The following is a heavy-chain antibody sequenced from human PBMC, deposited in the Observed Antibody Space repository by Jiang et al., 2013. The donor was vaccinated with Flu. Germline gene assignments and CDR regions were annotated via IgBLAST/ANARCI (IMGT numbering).Heavy chain of an antibody. J-gene: IGHJ4*02. Sequence: SCAASGFNFGRNAMSWVRQAPGKGLEWVSTIGTNGRSRYYADSVKGRFTISRDISGNTLYLQMSSLRAEDTAVYYCADPPVTAIWGQGTLVTVSP. CDR2: IGTNGRSR. V-gene: IGHV3-23*01. D-gene: IGHD2-21*02. CDR1: GFNFGRNA. CDR3: ADPPVTAI.